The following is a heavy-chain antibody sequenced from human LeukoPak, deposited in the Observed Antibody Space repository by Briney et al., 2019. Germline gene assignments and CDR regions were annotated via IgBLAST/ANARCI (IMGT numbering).Heavy chain of an antibody. CDR3: ARDLLTGDPREAFDI. J-gene: IGHJ3*02. CDR1: EFALSTYT. Sequence: GGSLRLSCIASEFALSTYTMHWARQAPGKGLEWVSSISPGSGNIYYADSVKGRFSISRDNAKNSLYLQMNSLRDEDTAVYYCARDLLTGDPREAFDIWGQGTLITVSS. D-gene: IGHD7-27*01. V-gene: IGHV3-48*02. CDR2: ISPGSGNI.